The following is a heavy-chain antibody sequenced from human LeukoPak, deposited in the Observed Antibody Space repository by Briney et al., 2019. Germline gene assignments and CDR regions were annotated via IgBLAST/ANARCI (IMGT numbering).Heavy chain of an antibody. D-gene: IGHD4-17*01. Sequence: LRLSCAASGFTFDDYAMHWVRQPPGKGLEWIGYICHSGSTYYNPSLKSRVTISVDRSKNQFSLKLSSVTAADTAVYYCARVAVTTIDPWGQGTLVTVSS. CDR1: GFTFDDYA. CDR2: ICHSGST. J-gene: IGHJ5*02. V-gene: IGHV4-30-2*01. CDR3: ARVAVTTIDP.